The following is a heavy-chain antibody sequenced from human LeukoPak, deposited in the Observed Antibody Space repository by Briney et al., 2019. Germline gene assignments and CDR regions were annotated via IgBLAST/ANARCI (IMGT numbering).Heavy chain of an antibody. D-gene: IGHD5-18*01. J-gene: IGHJ4*02. CDR1: VHSISSGYY. V-gene: IGHV4-38-2*01. CDR2: IYHSGST. Sequence: PSETLSLTCAVSVHSISSGYYWGWVRQPPGKGLEWIGSIYHSGSTFYNPSLKSRVTISVDTSKNQFSLKLSSVTAADTAVYYCARRRIQLWPIGPNYFDYWGQGTLVTVSS. CDR3: ARRRIQLWPIGPNYFDY.